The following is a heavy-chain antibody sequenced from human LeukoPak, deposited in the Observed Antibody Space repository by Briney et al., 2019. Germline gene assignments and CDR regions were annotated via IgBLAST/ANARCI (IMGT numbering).Heavy chain of an antibody. CDR2: ISGSGGST. CDR3: AKGSYSSSSRGNFDY. CDR1: GFTFSRYA. Sequence: PGGSLRLSCAASGFTFSRYAMSWVRQAPGKGLEWVSAISGSGGSTYYADSVKGRVTISRDNSKNTLYLQMNSLRAEDTAVYYCAKGSYSSSSRGNFDYWGQGTLVTVSS. J-gene: IGHJ4*02. D-gene: IGHD6-6*01. V-gene: IGHV3-23*01.